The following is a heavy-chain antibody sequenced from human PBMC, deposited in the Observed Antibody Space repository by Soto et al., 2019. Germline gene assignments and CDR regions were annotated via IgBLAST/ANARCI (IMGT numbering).Heavy chain of an antibody. V-gene: IGHV3-21*01. CDR3: ARQNPPPYGSGSYPRRLNWFGP. CDR2: ISSSSSYI. CDR1: GFTFSSYS. D-gene: IGHD3-10*01. Sequence: PGGSLRLSCAASGFTFSSYSMNWVRQAPGKGLEWVSSISSSSSYIYYADSVKGRFTISRDNAKNSLYLQMNSLRAEDTAVYYCARQNPPPYGSGSYPRRLNWFGPWGQGTLVTVPS. J-gene: IGHJ5*02.